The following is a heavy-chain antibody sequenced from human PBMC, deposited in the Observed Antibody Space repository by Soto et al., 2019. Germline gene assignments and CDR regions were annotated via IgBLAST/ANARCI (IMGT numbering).Heavy chain of an antibody. CDR2: ISSTTNYI. Sequence: GGSLRLSCAASGFTFSRYSMNWVRQAPGKGLEWVSSISSTTNYIYYAGSMKGRFTVSRDNAKNSVYLDMNSLSAEDTAVYYCARESEDLTSNFDYWGQGTLVTVSS. CDR3: ARESEDLTSNFDY. V-gene: IGHV3-21*01. J-gene: IGHJ4*02. CDR1: GFTFSRYS.